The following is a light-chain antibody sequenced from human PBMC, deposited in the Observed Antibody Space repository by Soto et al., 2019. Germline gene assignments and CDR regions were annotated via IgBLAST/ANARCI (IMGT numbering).Light chain of an antibody. CDR2: NAL. CDR3: QQYFEWPPMT. CDR1: QSVSND. Sequence: EMVLTQSPGTLSLSPGDRATLSCSASQSVSNDYVAWVQQKPGQAPRLLIYNALTRATGIPARFSGSGSGTEFTLTISSLRSEDSAIYYCQQYFEWPPMTFGQGTKVDIK. V-gene: IGKV3-15*01. J-gene: IGKJ1*01.